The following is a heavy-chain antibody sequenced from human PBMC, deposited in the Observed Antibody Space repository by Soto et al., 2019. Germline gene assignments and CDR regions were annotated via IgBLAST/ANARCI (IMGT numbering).Heavy chain of an antibody. D-gene: IGHD3-22*01. CDR3: ARESHYYDDNPFQH. J-gene: IGHJ1*01. Sequence: GASVKVSCKASGYTFTSYAMHWVRQAPGQRLEWMGWINAGNGNTKYSQKFQGRVTITRDTSASTAYMELSSLRSEDTAVYYCARESHYYDDNPFQHWGQGTLVTVSS. CDR1: GYTFTSYA. V-gene: IGHV1-3*01. CDR2: INAGNGNT.